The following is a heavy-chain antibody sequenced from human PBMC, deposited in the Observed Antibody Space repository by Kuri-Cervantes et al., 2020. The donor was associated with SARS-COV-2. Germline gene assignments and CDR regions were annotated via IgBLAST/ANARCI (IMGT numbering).Heavy chain of an antibody. V-gene: IGHV3-66*01. CDR1: GFTVTSNH. J-gene: IGHJ4*02. D-gene: IGHD3-10*01. CDR3: ASLWFGELFYDY. Sequence: GESLKISCAASGFTVTSNHMTWVRQAPGRGLEWVSLIYSGDTTYYADSVKGRFTISRDNSKNTLYLQMSSLRAEDTAVYYCASLWFGELFYDYWGQGTLVTVSS. CDR2: IYSGDTT.